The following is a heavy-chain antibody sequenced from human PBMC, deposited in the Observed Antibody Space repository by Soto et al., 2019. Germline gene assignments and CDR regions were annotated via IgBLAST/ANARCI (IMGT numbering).Heavy chain of an antibody. Sequence: EVQLVESGGGLVKPGGSLRLSCAASGFTFSSYSMNWVRQAPGKGLEWVSSISSSSSYIYYADSVKGRFTISRDNAKNSLYLQMNSLRSEDTDVYYCPNHSPRGALGHRSPFDPWGQETLVTVSS. V-gene: IGHV3-21*01. D-gene: IGHD3-10*01. CDR3: PNHSPRGALGHRSPFDP. J-gene: IGHJ5*02. CDR2: ISSSSSYI. CDR1: GFTFSSYS.